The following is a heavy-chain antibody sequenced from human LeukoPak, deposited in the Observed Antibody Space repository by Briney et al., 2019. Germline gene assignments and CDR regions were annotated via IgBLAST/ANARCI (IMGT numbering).Heavy chain of an antibody. Sequence: GRSLRLSCAASGFTFDDYAMHWIRQAPGKGLEWVSGISGNSGSIGYADSVKGRFTISRDNAKNSLYLQMNSLRAEGTAFYYCAKPYSTAWYGAIDYWGQGTLVTVSS. D-gene: IGHD6-19*01. CDR3: AKPYSTAWYGAIDY. CDR2: ISGNSGSI. CDR1: GFTFDDYA. V-gene: IGHV3-9*01. J-gene: IGHJ4*02.